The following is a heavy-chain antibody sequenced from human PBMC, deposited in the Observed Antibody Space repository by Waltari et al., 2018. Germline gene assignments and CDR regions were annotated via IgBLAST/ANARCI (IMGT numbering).Heavy chain of an antibody. V-gene: IGHV5-51*01. D-gene: IGHD6-13*01. CDR3: ARWAVAAGTGMGFDP. J-gene: IGHJ5*02. CDR2: IYPGDSDT. CDR1: GYSFTSYW. Sequence: EVQLVQSGAEVKQPGESLKIYCKGSGYSFTSYWIGWVRQMPGKGLEWMGIIYPGDSDTRYSPSFQGQVTISADKSISTAYLQWSSLKASDTAMYYCARWAVAAGTGMGFDPWGQGTLVTVSS.